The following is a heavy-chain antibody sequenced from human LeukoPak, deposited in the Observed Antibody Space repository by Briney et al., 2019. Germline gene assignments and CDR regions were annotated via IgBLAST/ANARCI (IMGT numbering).Heavy chain of an antibody. CDR1: GFTFSSYS. CDR3: ARAPDFWSGNYYYYMDV. J-gene: IGHJ6*03. CDR2: ISSSSSYI. V-gene: IGHV3-21*01. D-gene: IGHD3-3*01. Sequence: GGSLRLSCAASGFTFSSYSMNWVRQAPGKGLEWVSSISSSSSYIYYADSVKGRFTISRDNAKNSLYLQMNSLRAEDTAVYYCARAPDFWSGNYYYYMDVWGKGTTVTVSS.